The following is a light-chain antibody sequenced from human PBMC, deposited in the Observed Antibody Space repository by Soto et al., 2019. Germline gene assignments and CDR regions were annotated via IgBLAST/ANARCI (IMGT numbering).Light chain of an antibody. CDR1: QAIDNY. CDR2: AAS. J-gene: IGKJ4*01. V-gene: IGKV1-39*01. Sequence: DIPMTQSPSSLSASVGDRVTITCRASQAIDNYLNWYQHKPGKAPELLILAASIVQSGVTSRFSVGGCVTDFSLSISSLHPEDFATYYCEQGYRTPLTFCGGTKVVI. CDR3: EQGYRTPLT.